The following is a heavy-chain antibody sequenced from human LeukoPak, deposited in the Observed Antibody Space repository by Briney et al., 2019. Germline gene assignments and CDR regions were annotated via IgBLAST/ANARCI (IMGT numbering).Heavy chain of an antibody. CDR1: GFTFSNYW. CDR3: ARGHYQIEL. D-gene: IGHD3-10*01. V-gene: IGHV3-7*01. CDR2: INQDGSAK. Sequence: PGGSLRLSYAASGFTFSNYWMSWVRQAPGKGLEWVANINQDGSAKYYVDSMEGRFTISRDNAKNSLYLQMNSLRVEDTAVYYCARGHYQIELWGQGTLVTVSS. J-gene: IGHJ4*02.